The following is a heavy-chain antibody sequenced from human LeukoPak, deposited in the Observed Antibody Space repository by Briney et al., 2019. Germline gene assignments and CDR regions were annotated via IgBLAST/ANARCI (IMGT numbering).Heavy chain of an antibody. CDR1: GGSFSGYY. D-gene: IGHD4-11*01. V-gene: IGHV4-34*01. J-gene: IGHJ5*02. Sequence: KPSETLSLTCVVYGGSFSGYYWSSIRQPPGKGLEWIGEIKHSGRTNYNPCLKIGVTISVYASKNQFSRKLSSVTAADLSVYYCARGTSWCDLWGRGTLVTVSS. CDR3: ARGTSWCDL. CDR2: IKHSGRT.